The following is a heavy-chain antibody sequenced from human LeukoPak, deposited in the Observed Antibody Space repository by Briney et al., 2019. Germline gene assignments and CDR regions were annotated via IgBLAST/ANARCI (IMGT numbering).Heavy chain of an antibody. D-gene: IGHD6-19*01. CDR3: ASSIAVAGTPKRGAFDI. CDR2: IYYSGST. CDR1: GDSISSSSSY. Sequence: SETLSLTCTVSGDSISSSSSYWGWIRQPPGDGLEWIGSIYYSGSTYYNPSLKSRVTISVDTSKNQFSLKLSSVTAADTAVYYCASSIAVAGTPKRGAFDIWGQGTMVTVSS. J-gene: IGHJ3*02. V-gene: IGHV4-39*07.